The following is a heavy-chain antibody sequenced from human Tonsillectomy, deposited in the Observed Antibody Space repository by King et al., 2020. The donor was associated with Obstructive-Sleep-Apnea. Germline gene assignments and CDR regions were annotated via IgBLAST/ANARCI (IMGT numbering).Heavy chain of an antibody. J-gene: IGHJ6*02. CDR2: IYYGGST. V-gene: IGHV4-59*08. Sequence: VQLQESGPGLVKPSETLSLTCTVSGGSISSYYWSWIRQPPGKGLEWIGYIYYGGSTNYNPSLKSRVTISVDTSKNQFSLKLSSVTAADTAVYYCARSGSGMDVWGQGTTVTVSS. CDR3: ARSGSGMDV. CDR1: GGSISSYY. D-gene: IGHD1-26*01.